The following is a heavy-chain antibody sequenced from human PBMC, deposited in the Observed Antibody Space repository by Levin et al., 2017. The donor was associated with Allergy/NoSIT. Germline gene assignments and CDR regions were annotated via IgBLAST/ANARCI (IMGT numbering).Heavy chain of an antibody. D-gene: IGHD3-3*01. J-gene: IGHJ4*02. CDR2: IYYSGST. CDR3: AREGYYDFWSGYYRSYYFDY. Sequence: SETLSLTCTVSGGSISSYYWSWIRQPPGKGLEWIGYIYYSGSTNYNPSLKSRVTISVDTSKNQFSLKLSSVTAADTAVYYCAREGYYDFWSGYYRSYYFDYWGQGTLVTVSS. V-gene: IGHV4-59*01. CDR1: GGSISSYY.